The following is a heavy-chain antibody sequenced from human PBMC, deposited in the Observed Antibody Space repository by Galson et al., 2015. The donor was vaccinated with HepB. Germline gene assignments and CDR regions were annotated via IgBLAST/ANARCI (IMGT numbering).Heavy chain of an antibody. Sequence: SLRLSCAASGFTFSNAWMSWVRQAPGKGLEWVGRIKSKTDGGTTDYAAPVKGRFTISRDDSENTLYLQMNSLETEDTAVYYCATDRSGPRTAYGMDVWGPGTTVTVSS. D-gene: IGHD1-26*01. V-gene: IGHV3-15*01. CDR3: ATDRSGPRTAYGMDV. CDR2: IKSKTDGGTT. J-gene: IGHJ6*02. CDR1: GFTFSNAW.